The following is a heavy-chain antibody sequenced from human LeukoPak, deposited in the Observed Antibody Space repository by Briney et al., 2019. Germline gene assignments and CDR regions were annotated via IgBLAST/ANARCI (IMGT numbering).Heavy chain of an antibody. V-gene: IGHV1-2*02. CDR2: INTNSGGT. J-gene: IGHJ5*02. Sequence: ASVTVTFTASGYTFTVYYMHWVRQAPGQGLEWMGWINTNSGGTNYAQKYQGRVTMTRDTSISTAYMELSRLRSDDTAVYYCARAGYCSSTSCYALQRGFDPWGQGTLVTVSS. CDR3: ARAGYCSSTSCYALQRGFDP. CDR1: GYTFTVYY. D-gene: IGHD2-2*01.